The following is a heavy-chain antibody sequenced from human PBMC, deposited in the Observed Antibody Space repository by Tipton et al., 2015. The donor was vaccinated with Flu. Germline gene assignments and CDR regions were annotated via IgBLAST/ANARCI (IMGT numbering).Heavy chain of an antibody. Sequence: SLRLSCAASGFTFSSYGMHWVRQAPGKGLEWVAVIWYDGSNKYYADSVKGRFTISRDNSKNTLYLQMNSLRAEDTAVYYCARDRSPYYDFWTFDQWGQGTLVTVSS. CDR2: IWYDGSNK. J-gene: IGHJ4*02. D-gene: IGHD3-3*01. CDR1: GFTFSSYG. CDR3: ARDRSPYYDFWTFDQ. V-gene: IGHV3-33*01.